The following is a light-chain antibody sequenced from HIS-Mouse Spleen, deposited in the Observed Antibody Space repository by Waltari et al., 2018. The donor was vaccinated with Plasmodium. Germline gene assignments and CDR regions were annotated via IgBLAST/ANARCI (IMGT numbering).Light chain of an antibody. Sequence: SSELTQDPAVSVALGQTVRLTCQGDSLRSYYASWYQQKPGQAPVLVIYGKNNRPSGIPGRFSGSSSGNTASLTITGAQAEDEADYYCNSRDSSGNHQVFGGGTKLTVL. V-gene: IGLV3-19*01. J-gene: IGLJ3*02. CDR3: NSRDSSGNHQV. CDR1: SLRSYY. CDR2: GKN.